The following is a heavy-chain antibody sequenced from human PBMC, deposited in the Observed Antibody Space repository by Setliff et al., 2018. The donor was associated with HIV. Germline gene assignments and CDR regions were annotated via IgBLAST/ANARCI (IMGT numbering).Heavy chain of an antibody. CDR3: ARRGGIAVAGRGVTRGFDI. V-gene: IGHV4-39*01. D-gene: IGHD6-19*01. Sequence: SETLSLTCNVYGASITNSNSYWGWIRQPPGKRLEWLGSIFDSGSTSYNPSLSGRLTISVDTSKNQVSLRLNSVTAADTAVNYCARRGGIAVAGRGVTRGFDIWGQGTSVTVSS. CDR1: GASITNSNSY. CDR2: IFDSGST. J-gene: IGHJ3*02.